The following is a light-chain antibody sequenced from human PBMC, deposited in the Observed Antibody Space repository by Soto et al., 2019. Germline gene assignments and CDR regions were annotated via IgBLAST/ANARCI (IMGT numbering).Light chain of an antibody. CDR1: QTINSNY. J-gene: IGKJ1*01. Sequence: EIILTQSPGTLSLSPGKRATLSCRASQTINSNYLPWYQKKSGQATRLLIYGAFSSATGITDRFRGSGSGTDFTLTINRLEPEDFAAYYCQHYGSSRWTFGQGTKVEIK. CDR3: QHYGSSRWT. V-gene: IGKV3-20*01. CDR2: GAF.